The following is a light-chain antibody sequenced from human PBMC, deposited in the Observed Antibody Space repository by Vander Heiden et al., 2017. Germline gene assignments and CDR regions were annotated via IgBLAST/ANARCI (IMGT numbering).Light chain of an antibody. CDR2: DAS. CDR3: LQRSNWPPS. CDR1: QSVSSY. J-gene: IGKJ4*01. V-gene: IGKV3-11*01. Sequence: EIVLTQSPATLSLSPGERATLSCRASQSVSSYLAWYQQKPGQAPRLLIYDASSRATGIPARFSGSGSGTDFTLTISSLEPEDFAVYYCLQRSNWPPSFGGGTKVEIK.